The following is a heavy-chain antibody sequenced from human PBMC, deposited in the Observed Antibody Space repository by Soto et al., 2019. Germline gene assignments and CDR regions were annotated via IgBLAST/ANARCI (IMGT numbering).Heavy chain of an antibody. V-gene: IGHV3-30*18. CDR2: ISYDGSNK. J-gene: IGHJ4*02. Sequence: GGSLRLSCAASGFTFSSYGMHWVRQAPGKGLEWVAVISYDGSNKYYADSVKGRFTISRDNSKNTLYLQMNSLRAEDTAVYYCAKGGRSYSSSYFDYWGQGTLVTVSS. CDR1: GFTFSSYG. CDR3: AKGGRSYSSSYFDY. D-gene: IGHD6-6*01.